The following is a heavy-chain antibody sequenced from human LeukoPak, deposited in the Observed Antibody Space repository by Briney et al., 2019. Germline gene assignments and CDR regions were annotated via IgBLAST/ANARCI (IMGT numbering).Heavy chain of an antibody. CDR1: GGSISSYY. CDR2: IYYSGST. Sequence: SETLSLTCTVSGGSISSYYWSWIRQPPGKGLEWIGYIYYSGSTNYNPSLKSRVTISVDTSKNQFSLKLSSVTAADTAVYYCARVGGRHAYSSSPKWFDPWGQGTLVTVSS. J-gene: IGHJ5*02. D-gene: IGHD6-6*01. V-gene: IGHV4-59*12. CDR3: ARVGGRHAYSSSPKWFDP.